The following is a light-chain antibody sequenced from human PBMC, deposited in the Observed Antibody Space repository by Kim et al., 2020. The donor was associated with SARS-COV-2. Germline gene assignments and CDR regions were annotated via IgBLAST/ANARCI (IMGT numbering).Light chain of an antibody. V-gene: IGKV1-27*01. CDR3: QKYHTAPPA. CDR1: QGINTF. Sequence: IQMTQSPSSLSASVGDRVTITCRASQGINTFLAWYQQVPVKAPKLLIYGAHTLQSGVPSRFSGSGSGTDFTLTISSLQHEDVATYFCQKYHTAPPAFGQGTKVDIK. J-gene: IGKJ1*01. CDR2: GAH.